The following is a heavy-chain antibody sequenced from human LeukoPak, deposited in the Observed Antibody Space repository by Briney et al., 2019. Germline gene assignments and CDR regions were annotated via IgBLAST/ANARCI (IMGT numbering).Heavy chain of an antibody. D-gene: IGHD1-1*01. CDR3: ARLGLEVGGPNWFDP. J-gene: IGHJ5*02. CDR1: GFSSSSNW. V-gene: IGHV3-7*01. CDR2: IKRDGSQK. Sequence: GGSLRLSCAAPGFSSSSNWMGWVRQAPGKGLEWVAHIKRDGSQKYYLDSVKGRFTISRDNAKNSLYLQMNSLRVEDTAVYYCARLGLEVGGPNWFDPWGQGTLVTVSS.